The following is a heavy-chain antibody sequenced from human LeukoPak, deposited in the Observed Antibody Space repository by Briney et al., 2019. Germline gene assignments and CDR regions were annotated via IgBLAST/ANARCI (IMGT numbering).Heavy chain of an antibody. V-gene: IGHV4-4*07. J-gene: IGHJ6*02. CDR3: ARDYMVRGVIRYYYYGMDV. CDR2: IYTSGST. D-gene: IGHD3-10*01. CDR1: GGSISSYY. Sequence: PSETLSLTCTVSGGSISSYYWSWIRQPAGKGLEWIGRIYTSGSTNYNPSLKSRVTMSVDTSKNQFSLKLSSVTAADTAVYYCARDYMVRGVIRYYYYGMDVWGQGTTVTVSS.